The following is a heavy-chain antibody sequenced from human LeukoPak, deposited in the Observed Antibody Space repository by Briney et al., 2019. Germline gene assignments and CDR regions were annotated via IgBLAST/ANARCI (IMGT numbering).Heavy chain of an antibody. CDR2: ISAYNGNT. D-gene: IGHD1-26*01. Sequence: GASVKVSCKASGYTFTSYGISWVRQAPGQGLEWMGWISAYNGNTNYAQKLQGRVTMTTDTSTSTAYMELRSLRSDDTAVYYCARDRVGRSYGGRLDYWGQGTLVTVSS. J-gene: IGHJ4*02. CDR3: ARDRVGRSYGGRLDY. CDR1: GYTFTSYG. V-gene: IGHV1-18*01.